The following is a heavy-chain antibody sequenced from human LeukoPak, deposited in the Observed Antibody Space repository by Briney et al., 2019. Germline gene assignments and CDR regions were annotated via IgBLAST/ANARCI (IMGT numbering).Heavy chain of an antibody. CDR2: ISSSGSTI. Sequence: GGSLRLSCAASGFTFSNYEMNWVRQAPGKGLEWVSYISSSGSTIYYADSVKGRFTFSRDNSKNTLYLQMNSLRAEDTAVYYCARGWFGELSSAFDIWGQGTMVTVSS. CDR1: GFTFSNYE. D-gene: IGHD3-10*01. CDR3: ARGWFGELSSAFDI. J-gene: IGHJ3*02. V-gene: IGHV3-48*03.